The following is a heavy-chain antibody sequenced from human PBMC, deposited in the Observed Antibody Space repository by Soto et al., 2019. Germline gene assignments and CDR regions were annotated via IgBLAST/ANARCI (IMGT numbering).Heavy chain of an antibody. CDR2: INPSGGST. CDR1: GYTFTSYY. J-gene: IGHJ4*02. CDR3: AKAGYGYEDYFDY. Sequence: QVQLVQSGAEVKKPGASVKVSCKASGYTFTSYYMHLVRQAPGQGLEWMGIINPSGGSTSYAQKVKGRVTMTRDTSTNTVYIELSSLRSEDTAVYYCAKAGYGYEDYFDYWGQGTLVTVSS. V-gene: IGHV1-46*01. D-gene: IGHD5-18*01.